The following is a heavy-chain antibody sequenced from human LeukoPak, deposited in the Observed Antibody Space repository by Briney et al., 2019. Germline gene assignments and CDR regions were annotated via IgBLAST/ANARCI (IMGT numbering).Heavy chain of an antibody. J-gene: IGHJ3*02. V-gene: IGHV1-18*01. Sequence: APVKVSCKASGYTFTSYGISWVRQAPGQGLEWMGWISAYNGNTNYAQKLQGRVTMTTDTSTSTAYMELRSLRSDDTAVYYCARDIGTDYGDFSDAFDIWGQGTMVTVSS. D-gene: IGHD4-17*01. CDR2: ISAYNGNT. CDR1: GYTFTSYG. CDR3: ARDIGTDYGDFSDAFDI.